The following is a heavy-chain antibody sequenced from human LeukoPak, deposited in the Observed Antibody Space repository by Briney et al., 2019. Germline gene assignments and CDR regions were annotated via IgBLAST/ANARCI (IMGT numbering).Heavy chain of an antibody. CDR1: GFTFSSYE. CDR2: ISSSGSPI. J-gene: IGHJ6*02. D-gene: IGHD1-1*01. V-gene: IGHV3-48*03. CDR3: ARGSVQLEGQDYYYYGMDV. Sequence: GGSLRLSCAASGFTFSSYEMNWVRQAPGKGLEWVSYISSSGSPIYYADSVKGRFTISGDNAKNSLYLQMNSLRAEDTAVYYCARGSVQLEGQDYYYYGMDVWGQGTTVTVSS.